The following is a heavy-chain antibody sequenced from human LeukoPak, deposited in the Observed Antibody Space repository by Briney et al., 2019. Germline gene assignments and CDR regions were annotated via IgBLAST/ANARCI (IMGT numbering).Heavy chain of an antibody. V-gene: IGHV4-59*01. CDR1: GGSISSYY. CDR3: ARETVTDPKTIDY. CDR2: IYYSGST. Sequence: SETLSLTCTVSGGSISSYYWSWIRQPPGKGLEWIGYIYYSGSTNYNPSLKSRVTISVDTSKNQFSLKLSSVTAADTAVYYCARETVTDPKTIDYWGQGTLVTVSS. D-gene: IGHD4-17*01. J-gene: IGHJ4*02.